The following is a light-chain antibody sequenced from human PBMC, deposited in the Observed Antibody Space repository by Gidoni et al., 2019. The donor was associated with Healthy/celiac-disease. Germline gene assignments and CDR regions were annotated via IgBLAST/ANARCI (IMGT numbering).Light chain of an antibody. Sequence: DIVMTQSPLSLPVTPGEPASISCRSSQSLLHSNGYNYLDWYLQKPGQSPQLLIYLGSNRASGVPDRFSGSGSGTDFTLKISRVEAEDVGVYYCMQARQTPPGYTFGQGTKLEIK. CDR2: LGS. CDR1: QSLLHSNGYNY. V-gene: IGKV2-28*01. J-gene: IGKJ2*01. CDR3: MQARQTPPGYT.